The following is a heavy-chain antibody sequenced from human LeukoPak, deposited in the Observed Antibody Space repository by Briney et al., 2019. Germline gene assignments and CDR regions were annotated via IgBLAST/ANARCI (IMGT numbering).Heavy chain of an antibody. V-gene: IGHV3-66*01. Sequence: GGSLRLSCAASGLTVSSNYMTWVRRAPGKGLEWVSVFYSGGSSYYADSVKGRFTISRDNSKNTLFLQMNSLRAEDTAMYYCARAYSSSWYNLDYWGQGTLVTVSS. J-gene: IGHJ4*02. CDR3: ARAYSSSWYNLDY. CDR2: FYSGGSS. D-gene: IGHD6-13*01. CDR1: GLTVSSNY.